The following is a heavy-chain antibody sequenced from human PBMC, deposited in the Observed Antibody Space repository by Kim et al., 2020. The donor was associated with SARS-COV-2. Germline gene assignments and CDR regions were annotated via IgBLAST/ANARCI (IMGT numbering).Heavy chain of an antibody. J-gene: IGHJ3*02. CDR1: GGSISSYY. CDR3: ARAHSGSYFAAFDI. V-gene: IGHV4-59*13. D-gene: IGHD1-26*01. CDR2: IYYSGST. Sequence: SETLSLTCTVSGGSISSYYWSWIRRPPGKGLEWIGYIYYSGSTNYNPSLKSRGTISVDTSKNQFSLKLSSVTAADTAVYYCARAHSGSYFAAFDIWGQGTMVTVSS.